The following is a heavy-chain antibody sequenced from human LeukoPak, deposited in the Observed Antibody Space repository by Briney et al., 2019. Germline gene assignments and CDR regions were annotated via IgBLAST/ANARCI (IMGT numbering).Heavy chain of an antibody. CDR3: ATHVSIVAPATLNYGDNWFDP. Sequence: SETLSLTCTVSGGSISSSISYWGWIRRPPGKGLEWIGSIYYRGTTCYNPSLKSRVTISVDTSKNQFSLNLNSVSAADTAIYYCATHVSIVAPATLNYGDNWFDPWGQGTLVIVSS. CDR2: IYYRGTT. CDR1: GGSISSSISY. D-gene: IGHD2-2*01. J-gene: IGHJ5*02. V-gene: IGHV4-39*01.